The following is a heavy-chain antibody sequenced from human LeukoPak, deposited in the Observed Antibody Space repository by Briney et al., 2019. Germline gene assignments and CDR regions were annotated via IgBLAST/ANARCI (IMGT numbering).Heavy chain of an antibody. J-gene: IGHJ4*02. D-gene: IGHD3-22*01. Sequence: GGSLRLSCAASGFTFSSYAMSWVRQAPGKGLEWVSTISGNGDSTYYADSVKGRFTISRDNSKNTLYLQMNSLRAEDTAVYYCAKDYYDSSGYANPFFDYWGQGTLVTVSS. CDR3: AKDYYDSSGYANPFFDY. CDR2: ISGNGDST. CDR1: GFTFSSYA. V-gene: IGHV3-23*01.